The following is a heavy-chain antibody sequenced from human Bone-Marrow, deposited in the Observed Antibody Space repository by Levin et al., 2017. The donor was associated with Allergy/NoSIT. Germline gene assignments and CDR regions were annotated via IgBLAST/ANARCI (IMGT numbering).Heavy chain of an antibody. CDR1: GFIFDDYA. V-gene: IGHV3-9*01. J-gene: IGHJ4*02. D-gene: IGHD5-24*01. CDR2: ITWNSGIL. Sequence: GGSLRLSCVASGFIFDDYAMHWVRQAPGKGLEWVSGITWNSGILGYADSVKGRFTISRDNAKNSLYLHMNSLRPEDTALYYCAKDFGGGNGYNPYFDYWGQGTLVSVSS. CDR3: AKDFGGGNGYNPYFDY.